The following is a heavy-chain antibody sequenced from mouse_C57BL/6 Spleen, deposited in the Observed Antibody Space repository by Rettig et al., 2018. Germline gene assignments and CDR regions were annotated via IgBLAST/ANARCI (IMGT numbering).Heavy chain of an antibody. V-gene: IGHV1-64*01. CDR2: IHPNSGST. J-gene: IGHJ4*01. CDR3: ARGGYDYEKGAVDY. CDR1: GYTFTSYW. Sequence: QVQLQQPGAELVKPGSSVKLSCKASGYTFTSYWIHWVKERPGQGLEWIGMIHPNSGSTNYNEMFKSKATLTIDKSSSTAYMQLSSLTSEDSAVYYCARGGYDYEKGAVDYWGQGASVTVS. D-gene: IGHD2-4*01.